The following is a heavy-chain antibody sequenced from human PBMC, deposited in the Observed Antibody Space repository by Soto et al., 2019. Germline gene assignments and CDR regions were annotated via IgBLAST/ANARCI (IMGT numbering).Heavy chain of an antibody. J-gene: IGHJ4*02. CDR1: GGSVSSRSHF. Sequence: QVQLQESGPGLVKPSETLSVTCTVSGGSVSSRSHFWSWIRQPPGGGLQWIGYIFYTGSAYYNSSLKSRVTISVDTSKNQFSLKLLSVAAADTAIYYCARLKSTYSGSYYGGGFFDYWGQGSLVTVSS. D-gene: IGHD1-26*01. CDR2: IFYTGSA. CDR3: ARLKSTYSGSYYGGGFFDY. V-gene: IGHV4-61*01.